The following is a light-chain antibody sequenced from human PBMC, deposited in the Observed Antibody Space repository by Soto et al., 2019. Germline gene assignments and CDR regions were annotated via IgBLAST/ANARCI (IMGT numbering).Light chain of an antibody. CDR1: QTISSW. Sequence: DIQMTQSPSTLSGSVGDRVTITCRASQTISSWLAWYQQKPGKAPKLLIYKASTLKSGVPSRFSGSGSVTEFTLTISSLQPDEFAAYYCQHYNSYSVAFGQGTK. CDR3: QHYNSYSVA. J-gene: IGKJ1*01. V-gene: IGKV1-5*03. CDR2: KAS.